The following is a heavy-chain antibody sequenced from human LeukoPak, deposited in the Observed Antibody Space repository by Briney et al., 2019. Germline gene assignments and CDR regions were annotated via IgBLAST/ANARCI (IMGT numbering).Heavy chain of an antibody. CDR3: ILTTVTTSAEY. CDR2: IYHGVTI. J-gene: IGHJ4*02. CDR1: GLTVSTNY. D-gene: IGHD4-17*01. Sequence: GGSLRLSCAASGLTVSTNYMNWVRQAPGKGLEWVSVIYHGVTIHYPDSVKGRFTISSDNSKNTVYLQMNSLRAEDTAIYYCILTTVTTSAEYWGQGTLVTVSS. V-gene: IGHV3-53*01.